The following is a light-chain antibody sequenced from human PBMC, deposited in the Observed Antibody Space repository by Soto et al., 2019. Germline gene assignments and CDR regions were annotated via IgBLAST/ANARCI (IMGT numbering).Light chain of an antibody. J-gene: IGKJ1*01. CDR3: QQRSNWT. Sequence: EIVLTQSPATLSLSPGERATLSCRASQSVSSSLAWYQKKPGQAPRLLIYDASNRAPGVPVRFSGSGSGTDFTLTISSLEPEDFAVYFCQQRSNWTFGQGTKVDIK. CDR1: QSVSSS. CDR2: DAS. V-gene: IGKV3-11*01.